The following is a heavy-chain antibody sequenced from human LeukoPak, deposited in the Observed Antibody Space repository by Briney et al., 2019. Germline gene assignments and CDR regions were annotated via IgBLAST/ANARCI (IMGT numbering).Heavy chain of an antibody. CDR2: ISAYNGNT. CDR3: ARVSLEWLFGDWFDP. Sequence: ASVKVSCKASGYTFTSYGISWVRQAPGQGLEWMGWISAYNGNTNYAQKLQGRVTMTTDTSTSTAHMELRSLRSDDTAVYYCARVSLEWLFGDWFDPWGQGTLVTVSS. V-gene: IGHV1-18*01. CDR1: GYTFTSYG. J-gene: IGHJ5*02. D-gene: IGHD3-3*01.